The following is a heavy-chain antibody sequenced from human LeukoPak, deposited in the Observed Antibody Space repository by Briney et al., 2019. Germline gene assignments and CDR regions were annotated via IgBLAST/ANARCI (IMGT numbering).Heavy chain of an antibody. CDR2: IYYSGST. CDR3: ARDRGDTGYYYMDV. V-gene: IGHV4-59*01. J-gene: IGHJ6*03. Sequence: SETLSLTCTVSGGSISSYYWSWIRQPPGKGLEWIGYIYYSGSTNYNPSLKSRVTISVDTSKNQFSLKLSSVTAADTAVYYCARDRGDTGYYYMDVWGKGTTVTVSS. CDR1: GGSISSYY. D-gene: IGHD5-18*01.